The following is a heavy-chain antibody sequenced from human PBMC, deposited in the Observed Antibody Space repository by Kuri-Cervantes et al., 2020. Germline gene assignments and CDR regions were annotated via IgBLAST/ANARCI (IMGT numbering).Heavy chain of an antibody. V-gene: IGHV3-33*08. J-gene: IGHJ6*02. Sequence: GESLKISCAASGFTFSTYWMSWVRQAPGKGLEWVAVIWYDGSNKYYADSVKGRFIISRDNSKNTLDLQMNSLRAEDTAVYYCARDRGRMLLWFVGGMDVWGQGTTVTVSS. CDR3: ARDRGRMLLWFVGGMDV. CDR2: IWYDGSNK. CDR1: GFTFSTYW. D-gene: IGHD3-10*01.